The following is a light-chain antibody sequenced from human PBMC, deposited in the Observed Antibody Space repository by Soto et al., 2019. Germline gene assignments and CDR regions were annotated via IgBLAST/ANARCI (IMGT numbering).Light chain of an antibody. CDR2: AAS. J-gene: IGKJ1*01. V-gene: IGKV1-27*01. CDR3: QKYNSGPQT. CDR1: QGIANY. Sequence: DSQMAQSPSSLSASVGDRVTITCRASQGIANYLAWYQQTPGKVPKLLIYAASTLQSGVPSRFSGSGFGTHFTLTISSLQPEDVASYYCQKYNSGPQTFGQGTKVDIK.